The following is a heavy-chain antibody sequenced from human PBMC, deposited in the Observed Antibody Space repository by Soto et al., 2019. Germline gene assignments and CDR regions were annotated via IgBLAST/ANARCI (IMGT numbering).Heavy chain of an antibody. CDR2: IKQDGSEK. Sequence: GGSLRLSCAASGFTFSSYWMSWVRQAPGKGLEWVANIKQDGSEKYYVDSVKGRFTISRDNSKNTLYLQMNSLRAEDTAVYYCAKHLSNGSPDYWGQGTLVTVSS. CDR1: GFTFSSYW. V-gene: IGHV3-7*01. J-gene: IGHJ4*02. CDR3: AKHLSNGSPDY. D-gene: IGHD2-15*01.